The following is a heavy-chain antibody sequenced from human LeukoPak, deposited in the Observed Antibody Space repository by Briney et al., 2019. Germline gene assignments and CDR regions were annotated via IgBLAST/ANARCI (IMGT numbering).Heavy chain of an antibody. CDR1: GFTVSSNY. J-gene: IGHJ6*02. CDR3: ARDLVDYYGSGTRPAGYYGMDV. CDR2: IYSGGST. V-gene: IGHV3-66*01. Sequence: GGSLRLSCAASGFTVSSNYMSWVRQAPGKGLEWVSVIYSGGSTYYADSVKGRFTISRDNSKNTLYLQMNSLRAKDTAVYYCARDLVDYYGSGTRPAGYYGMDVWGQGTTVTVSS. D-gene: IGHD3-10*01.